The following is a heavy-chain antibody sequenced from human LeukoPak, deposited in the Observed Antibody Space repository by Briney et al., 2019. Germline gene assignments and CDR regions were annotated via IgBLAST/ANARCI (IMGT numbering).Heavy chain of an antibody. V-gene: IGHV3-23*01. CDR1: GSTFSNYA. CDR2: INANGDST. J-gene: IGHJ4*02. D-gene: IGHD3-10*01. Sequence: PGGSLRLSCVGSGSTFSNYAMSWVRQAPGKGLEWVSGINANGDSTYYADSVKGRFTISRDNAKNTLYLQMHSLRGEDTAAYYCATRSLGWGQGTLVTVSS. CDR3: ATRSLG.